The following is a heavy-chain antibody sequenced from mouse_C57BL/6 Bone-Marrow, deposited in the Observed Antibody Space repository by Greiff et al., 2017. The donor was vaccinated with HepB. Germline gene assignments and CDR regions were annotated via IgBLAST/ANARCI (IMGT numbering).Heavy chain of an antibody. CDR2: INPNNGGT. J-gene: IGHJ1*03. V-gene: IGHV1-18*01. CDR3: VITTVVATYWYFDV. Sequence: VQLQQSGPELVKPGASVKIPCKASGYTFTDYNMDWVKQSHGKSLEWIGDINPNNGGTIYNQKFKGKATLTVDKSSSTAYMELRSLTSEDTAVYYCVITTVVATYWYFDVWGTGTTVTVSS. CDR1: GYTFTDYN. D-gene: IGHD1-1*01.